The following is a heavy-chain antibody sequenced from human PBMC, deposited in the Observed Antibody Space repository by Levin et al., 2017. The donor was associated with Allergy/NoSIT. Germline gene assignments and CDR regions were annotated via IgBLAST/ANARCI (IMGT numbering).Heavy chain of an antibody. V-gene: IGHV3-11*06. CDR3: ATAGSVVVAATAEYYFDY. J-gene: IGHJ4*02. CDR2: ISSSSSYT. Sequence: GGSLRLSCAASGFTFSDYYMSWIRQAPGKGLEWVSYISSSSSYTNYADSVKGRFTISRDNAKNSLYLQMNSLRAEDTAVYYCATAGSVVVAATAEYYFDYWGQGTLVTVSS. D-gene: IGHD2-15*01. CDR1: GFTFSDYY.